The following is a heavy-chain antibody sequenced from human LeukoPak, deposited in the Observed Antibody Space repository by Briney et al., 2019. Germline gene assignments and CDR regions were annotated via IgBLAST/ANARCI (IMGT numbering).Heavy chain of an antibody. D-gene: IGHD6-13*01. CDR2: IYYSGST. J-gene: IGHJ4*02. Sequence: PSETLSLTCTVSGGSISSYYWSWIRQPPGKGLEWIGSIYYSGSTYYNPSLKSRVTISVDTSKNQFSLKLNSVTAADTAVYYCAREIPAAGHFDYWGQGALVTVSS. CDR3: AREIPAAGHFDY. CDR1: GGSISSYY. V-gene: IGHV4-39*07.